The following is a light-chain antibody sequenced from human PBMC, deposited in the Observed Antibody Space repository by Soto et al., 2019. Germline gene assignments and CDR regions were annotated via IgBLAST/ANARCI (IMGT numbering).Light chain of an antibody. Sequence: DIVLTQSSGTLTLSPGERATLSCRASQSGSNNYLAWYQQNTGQAPRLLIYGASNRATGIPDRFSGSGSGTDFTLTISRLEPEDFAVYYCQQYGSSGTFGQGTKVDIK. CDR1: QSGSNNY. CDR2: GAS. V-gene: IGKV3-20*01. J-gene: IGKJ1*01. CDR3: QQYGSSGT.